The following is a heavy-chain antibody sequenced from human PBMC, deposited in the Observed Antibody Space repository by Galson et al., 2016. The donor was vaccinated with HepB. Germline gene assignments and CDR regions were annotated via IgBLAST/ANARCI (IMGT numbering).Heavy chain of an antibody. J-gene: IGHJ4*02. Sequence: QSGAEVKKPGESLKISCKAFGYKFTNYWIGWVRQMPGKGLEWMGIVYPRDSDTKYSPSFQGQVTISADKSTSPAYLQWNSLKASDTAMYYCGRHRGQELIKEIDYWGQGMLVTVSS. CDR2: VYPRDSDT. CDR3: GRHRGQELIKEIDY. V-gene: IGHV5-51*01. CDR1: GYKFTNYW. D-gene: IGHD1-7*01.